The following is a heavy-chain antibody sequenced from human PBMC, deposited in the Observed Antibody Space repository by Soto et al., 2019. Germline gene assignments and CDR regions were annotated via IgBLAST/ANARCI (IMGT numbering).Heavy chain of an antibody. CDR2: VFYSGGT. D-gene: IGHD6-19*01. CDR3: ARHYGSFDP. V-gene: IGHV4-39*01. J-gene: IGHJ5*02. Sequence: QLQLQESGPGLVKPSETLSLTCTVSGGSISNSGYYWGWVRQPPGKGLEWIASVFYSGGTYYKPSLKSRVTMSIDTSKNQFSLNLKSVTAADTAVYYCARHYGSFDPWGQGTLVTVSS. CDR1: GGSISNSGYY.